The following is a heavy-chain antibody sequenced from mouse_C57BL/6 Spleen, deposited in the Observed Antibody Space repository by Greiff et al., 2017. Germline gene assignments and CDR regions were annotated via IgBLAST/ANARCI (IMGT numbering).Heavy chain of an antibody. D-gene: IGHD1-1*01. V-gene: IGHV1-82*01. Sequence: QVQLQQSGPELVKPGASVKISCKASGYAFSSSWMNWVKQRPGKGLEWIGRIYPGDGDTNYNGKFKGKATLTADKSSSTAYMQLSSLTSEDSAVYFCARGASITTVVATDYFDYWGQGTTLTVSS. J-gene: IGHJ2*01. CDR1: GYAFSSSW. CDR2: IYPGDGDT. CDR3: ARGASITTVVATDYFDY.